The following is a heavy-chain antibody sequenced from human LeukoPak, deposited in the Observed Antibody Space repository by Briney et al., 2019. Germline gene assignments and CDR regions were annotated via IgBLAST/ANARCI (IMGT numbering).Heavy chain of an antibody. Sequence: ASVKVSCKASGYTFTSYGISWVRQAPGQGLEWMGRISAYNGNTNYVQKLQGRVTMTTDTSTSTAYMELRSLRSDDTAVYYCARQERITISGVDPGYMDVWGKGTTVTVSS. CDR3: ARQERITISGVDPGYMDV. D-gene: IGHD3-3*01. V-gene: IGHV1-18*01. CDR1: GYTFTSYG. J-gene: IGHJ6*03. CDR2: ISAYNGNT.